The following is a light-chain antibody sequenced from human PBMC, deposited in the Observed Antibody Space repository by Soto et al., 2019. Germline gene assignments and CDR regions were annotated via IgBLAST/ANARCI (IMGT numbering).Light chain of an antibody. CDR2: EVS. CDR1: SSDVGGYNY. J-gene: IGLJ1*01. CDR3: SSRTGSITYV. V-gene: IGLV2-14*01. Sequence: QSALTQPASVSGSPGQSITISCTGTSSDVGGYNYVSWYQQHPGKAPKLMIYEVSNRPSGISSRFSGPKSGNTASLTISGLQGEDEADYYCSSRTGSITYVFGTGTKVTVL.